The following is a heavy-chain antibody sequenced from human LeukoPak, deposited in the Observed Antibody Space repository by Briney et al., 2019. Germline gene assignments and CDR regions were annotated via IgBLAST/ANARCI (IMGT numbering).Heavy chain of an antibody. CDR3: VMDRRGSDYHVEY. Sequence: PGGSLRLSCEASGFTFSSYWMYWVRQAPGKGLVWVSGINNDGSGTNYADSVKGRFTISRDNAKNMLYLQMNSLRAGETAMYYWVMDRRGSDYHVEYWGRGTLVTVSS. CDR1: GFTFSSYW. D-gene: IGHD1-26*01. J-gene: IGHJ4*02. CDR2: INNDGSGT. V-gene: IGHV3-74*01.